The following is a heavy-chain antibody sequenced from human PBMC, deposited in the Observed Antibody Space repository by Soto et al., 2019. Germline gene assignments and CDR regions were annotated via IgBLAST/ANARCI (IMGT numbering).Heavy chain of an antibody. Sequence: TSETLSLTCTVSGGSISSYYWSWIRQPAGKGLEWIGRIYTSGSTNYNPSLKSRVTMSVDTSKNQFSLKLSSVTAADTAVYYCARDRRNYHGSGRSRAFDIWGQGTMVTVSS. CDR2: IYTSGST. J-gene: IGHJ3*02. CDR3: ARDRRNYHGSGRSRAFDI. D-gene: IGHD3-10*01. CDR1: GGSISSYY. V-gene: IGHV4-4*07.